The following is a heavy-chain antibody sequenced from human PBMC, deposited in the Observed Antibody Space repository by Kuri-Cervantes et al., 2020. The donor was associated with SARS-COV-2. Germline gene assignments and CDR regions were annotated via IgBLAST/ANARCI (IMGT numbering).Heavy chain of an antibody. V-gene: IGHV3-30*18. J-gene: IGHJ4*02. CDR3: AKAFCSSTSCYTGNLDY. CDR2: ISYDGSNK. CDR1: GFTFSSYG. Sequence: GESLKISCAASGFTFSSYGMHWVRQAPGKGLEWVAVISYDGSNKYYADPVKGRFTISRDNSKNTLYLQMNSLRAEDTAVYYCAKAFCSSTSCYTGNLDYWGQGTLVTVSS. D-gene: IGHD2-2*02.